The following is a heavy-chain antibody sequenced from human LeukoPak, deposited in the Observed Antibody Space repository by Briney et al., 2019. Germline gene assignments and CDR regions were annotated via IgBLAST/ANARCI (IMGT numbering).Heavy chain of an antibody. J-gene: IGHJ4*02. D-gene: IGHD2-2*01. CDR1: GGTFSSYA. CDR3: ARAVVPAAPFDY. Sequence: ASVKVSCKASGGTFSSYAISWVRQAPGQGLEWMGGIIPIFGTANYAQKFQGRVTITADESTSSAYMELSSLRSEDTAVYYCARAVVPAAPFDYWGQGTLVPVSS. CDR2: IIPIFGTA. V-gene: IGHV1-69*13.